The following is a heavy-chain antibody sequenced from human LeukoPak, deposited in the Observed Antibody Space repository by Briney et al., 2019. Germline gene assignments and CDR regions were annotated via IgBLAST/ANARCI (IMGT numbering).Heavy chain of an antibody. CDR2: ISWNSGSI. J-gene: IGHJ4*02. D-gene: IGHD6-19*01. CDR3: AKGGVAVAGTFGY. Sequence: GGSLRLSCAASGFTFDDYAMHWVRQAPGKGLEWVSGISWNSGSIGYADSVKGRFTISRDNAKNSLYLQMNSLRAEDTALYYCAKGGVAVAGTFGYWGQGTLVTVSS. CDR1: GFTFDDYA. V-gene: IGHV3-9*01.